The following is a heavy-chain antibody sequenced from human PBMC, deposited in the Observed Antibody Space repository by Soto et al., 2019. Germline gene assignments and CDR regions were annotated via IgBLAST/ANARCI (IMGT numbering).Heavy chain of an antibody. CDR1: GGTFSSYA. D-gene: IGHD6-13*01. J-gene: IGHJ5*02. Sequence: QVQLVQSGAEVKKPGSSVKVSCKASGGTFSSYAISWVRQAPGQGLEWMGGIIPIFGTANYAQTFQGRVTITADESTSSSYMELSSLRSEDSVVYYCARSASEQQDGMINWFDPWGQGTLVTVSS. V-gene: IGHV1-69*01. CDR2: IIPIFGTA. CDR3: ARSASEQQDGMINWFDP.